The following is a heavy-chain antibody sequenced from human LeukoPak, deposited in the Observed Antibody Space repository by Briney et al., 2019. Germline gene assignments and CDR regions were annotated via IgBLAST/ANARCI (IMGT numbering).Heavy chain of an antibody. Sequence: SGGSLRLSCAVSGFTFSNFWMSWVRQAPGRGLEWVANIHPEGNEKYHVESVKGRFTISRDNTKNLLFLQMNGVRVEDTAVYYCARGDDFSGDHWGQGTLVTVSS. CDR1: GFTFSNFW. J-gene: IGHJ4*02. CDR2: IHPEGNEK. D-gene: IGHD1-1*01. V-gene: IGHV3-7*04. CDR3: ARGDDFSGDH.